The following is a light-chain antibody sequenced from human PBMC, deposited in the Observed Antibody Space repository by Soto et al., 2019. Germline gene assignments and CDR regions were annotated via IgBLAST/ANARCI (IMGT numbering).Light chain of an antibody. CDR2: GAS. Sequence: EIVMTQSPVTLSVSPGERATLSCRASQSVSSKLAWYQQKPGQAPRLLIYGASTRATGIPARFSGSGSGTEFTLTISSLQSEDFAVYYCQQYNNWPMYTFGQGTKLEIK. CDR1: QSVSSK. V-gene: IGKV3-15*01. CDR3: QQYNNWPMYT. J-gene: IGKJ2*01.